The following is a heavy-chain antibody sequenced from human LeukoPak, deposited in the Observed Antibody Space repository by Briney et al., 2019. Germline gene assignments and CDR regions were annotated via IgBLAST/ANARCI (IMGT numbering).Heavy chain of an antibody. D-gene: IGHD3-9*01. J-gene: IGHJ4*02. Sequence: GGSLRLSCAASGFTFSSYSMNWVRQAPGKGLEWVSRIESDGSITKYADSVKGRFTVSRDNAKNTVYLQMNSLREEDTAVYYCVRDRDWVPFDNWGLGTLVTVSP. CDR2: IESDGSIT. CDR3: VRDRDWVPFDN. V-gene: IGHV3-74*01. CDR1: GFTFSSYS.